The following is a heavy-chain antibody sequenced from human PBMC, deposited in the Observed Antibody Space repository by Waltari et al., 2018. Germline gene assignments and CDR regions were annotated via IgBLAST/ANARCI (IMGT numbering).Heavy chain of an antibody. J-gene: IGHJ6*02. D-gene: IGHD1-26*01. CDR3: ARDDEATYYYYGMDV. Sequence: EVQLVESGGGLVQPGGSLRLSCAASGFTVSSNYMNWVRQASGKGLEWISVIYNGGSTNYADSVKGRFTISRDNAKNSLYLQMNSLRAEDTAVYYCARDDEATYYYYGMDVWGQGTTVTVSS. CDR2: IYNGGST. V-gene: IGHV3-66*01. CDR1: GFTVSSNY.